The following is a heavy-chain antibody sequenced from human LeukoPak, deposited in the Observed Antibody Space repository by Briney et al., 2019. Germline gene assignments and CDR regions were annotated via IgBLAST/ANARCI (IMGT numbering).Heavy chain of an antibody. D-gene: IGHD3-16*02. CDR3: AKLNDYVWGSYPTLTGGGYFDY. Sequence: GGSLRLSCSASGFTFTTYAMSWVRQAPGKGLEWVSAISGSGSSTYYADSVKGRFTISRDNSKNTLFLQMNSLRAEDTAVYYCAKLNDYVWGSYPTLTGGGYFDYWGQGTLVTVSS. CDR2: ISGSGSST. V-gene: IGHV3-23*01. CDR1: GFTFTTYA. J-gene: IGHJ4*02.